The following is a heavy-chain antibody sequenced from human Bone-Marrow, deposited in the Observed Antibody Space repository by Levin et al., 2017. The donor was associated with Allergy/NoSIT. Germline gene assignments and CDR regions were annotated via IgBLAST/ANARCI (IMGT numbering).Heavy chain of an antibody. V-gene: IGHV3-30*04. J-gene: IGHJ4*02. CDR1: GFTFSSYA. CDR2: ISYDGSNK. D-gene: IGHD7-27*01. Sequence: GGSLRLSCAASGFTFSSYAMHWVRQAPGKGLEWVAVISYDGSNKYYADSVKGRFTISRDNSKNTLYLQMNSLRAEDTAVYYCASDPGSMGYWGQGTLVTVSS. CDR3: ASDPGSMGY.